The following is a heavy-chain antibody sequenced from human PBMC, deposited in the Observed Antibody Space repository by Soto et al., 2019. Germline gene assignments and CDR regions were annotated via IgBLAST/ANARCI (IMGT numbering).Heavy chain of an antibody. CDR1: GGSISSYY. CDR2: INYSGST. D-gene: IGHD3-3*01. V-gene: IGHV4-59*12. J-gene: IGHJ4*02. Sequence: PSETLSLTCAVYGGSISSYYWSWIRQPPGKGLEWIGYINYSGSTNYNPSLKSRVTISVDTSKNQFSLKLSSVTAADTAVYYCARGRRIYDFWSGYLAPFFDYWGQGTLVTVSS. CDR3: ARGRRIYDFWSGYLAPFFDY.